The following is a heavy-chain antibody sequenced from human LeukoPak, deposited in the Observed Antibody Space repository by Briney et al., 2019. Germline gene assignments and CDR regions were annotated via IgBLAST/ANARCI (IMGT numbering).Heavy chain of an antibody. V-gene: IGHV4-59*01. CDR2: IYYSGST. D-gene: IGHD5-18*01. CDR1: GGSISSYY. Sequence: SETLSLTCTVSGGSISSYYWSWIRQPPGKGLEWIGYIYYSGSTNYNPSLKSRVTISVDTSKNQFSLKLSSVTAADTAVYYCARGRWSGYSYGSRFDPWGQGTLVTVSS. CDR3: ARGRWSGYSYGSRFDP. J-gene: IGHJ5*02.